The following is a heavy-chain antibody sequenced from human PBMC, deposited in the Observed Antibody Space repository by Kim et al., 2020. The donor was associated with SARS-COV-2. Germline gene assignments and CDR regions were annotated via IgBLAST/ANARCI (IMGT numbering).Heavy chain of an antibody. D-gene: IGHD6-6*01. J-gene: IGHJ6*03. Sequence: ASVKVSCKASGYTFTSYAMNWVRQAPGQGLEWMGWINTNTGNTTYAQGFTGRFVFSLDTSVSTAYLQISSLKAEDTAVYYCARDGEQLSPYYYYYMDVWGKGTTVTVSS. CDR3: ARDGEQLSPYYYYYMDV. CDR1: GYTFTSYA. V-gene: IGHV7-4-1*02. CDR2: INTNTGNT.